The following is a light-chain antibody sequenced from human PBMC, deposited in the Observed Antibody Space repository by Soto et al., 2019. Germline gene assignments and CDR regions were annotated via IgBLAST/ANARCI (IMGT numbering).Light chain of an antibody. J-gene: IGKJ1*01. CDR2: GAS. Sequence: IVLTQSPGTLSLAPGERATLSCRASQTFSSRYFTWYQQKPGQAPRLLIYGASNRATGIPDRFSGSVSGTDFTLTISRLEPEDFAVYYCQHYDASQWTFGQGTKVEIK. V-gene: IGKV3-20*01. CDR3: QHYDASQWT. CDR1: QTFSSRY.